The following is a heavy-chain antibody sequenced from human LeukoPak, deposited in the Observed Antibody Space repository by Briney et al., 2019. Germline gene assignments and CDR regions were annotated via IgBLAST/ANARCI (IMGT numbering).Heavy chain of an antibody. J-gene: IGHJ6*02. V-gene: IGHV4-59*08. CDR3: ARHGYFGSGTQTNTYYYGMDV. CDR1: GDSITGHF. CDR2: MHYSGST. D-gene: IGHD3-10*01. Sequence: SETLSLTCTVSGDSITGHFWSWIRQPPGKELEWIGYMHYSGSTKYNPSLKSRVTISVDTSKNQFSLKLTSVTAADTAVYYCARHGYFGSGTQTNTYYYGMDVWGQGTTVTVSS.